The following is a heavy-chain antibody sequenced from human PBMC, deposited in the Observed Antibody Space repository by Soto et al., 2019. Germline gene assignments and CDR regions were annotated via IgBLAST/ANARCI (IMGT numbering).Heavy chain of an antibody. CDR3: ARESYCSGGSCYDY. CDR2: ISAYNGNT. CDR1: GYTFTSYG. D-gene: IGHD2-15*01. J-gene: IGHJ4*02. V-gene: IGHV1-18*01. Sequence: ASVKVSCKASGYTFTSYGISWVRQAPGQGLEWMGRISAYNGNTNYAQKLQGRVTMTTDTSTSTAYMELRSLRSDDTAVYYCARESYCSGGSCYDYWGQGTLVTVSS.